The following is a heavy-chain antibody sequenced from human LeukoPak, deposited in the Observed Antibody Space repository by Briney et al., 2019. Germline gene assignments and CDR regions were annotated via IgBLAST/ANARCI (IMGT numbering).Heavy chain of an antibody. Sequence: ASVKVSCKASGYTFTDYFIHWVRQAPGQGLEWMGWISAYNGNTNYAQKLQGRVTMTTDTSTSTAYMELRSLRSDDTAVYYCARELIIEYSSSSLSSWFDPWGQGALVTVSS. CDR2: ISAYNGNT. J-gene: IGHJ5*02. D-gene: IGHD6-6*01. V-gene: IGHV1-18*04. CDR1: GYTFTDYF. CDR3: ARELIIEYSSSSLSSWFDP.